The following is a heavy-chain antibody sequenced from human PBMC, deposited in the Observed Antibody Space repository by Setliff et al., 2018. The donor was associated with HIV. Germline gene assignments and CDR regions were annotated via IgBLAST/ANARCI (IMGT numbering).Heavy chain of an antibody. V-gene: IGHV3-21*01. CDR1: GFTFSSYS. Sequence: GGSLRLSCAASGFTFSSYSMNWVRQAPGKGLEWVSSISSSSSYIYYADSVKGRFTISRDNAKNSLYLQMNSLRAEDTAVYYCASSDSPYYYDSSGWSAWGQRTLVTVSS. CDR2: ISSSSSYI. J-gene: IGHJ5*02. D-gene: IGHD3-22*01. CDR3: ASSDSPYYYDSSGWSA.